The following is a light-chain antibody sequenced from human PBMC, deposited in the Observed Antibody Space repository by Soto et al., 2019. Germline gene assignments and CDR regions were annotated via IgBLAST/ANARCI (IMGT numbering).Light chain of an antibody. Sequence: EIVLTQSPGTLSLSPGERATLSCRASESVSSNYLAWYQQKGGQPPRLLIYAASTRATGIPDRFSGSGSGVGFTLTISRLEPEDFAVYYCQQYGSSPRTFGQGTKVEIK. CDR2: AAS. CDR3: QQYGSSPRT. J-gene: IGKJ1*01. CDR1: ESVSSNY. V-gene: IGKV3-20*01.